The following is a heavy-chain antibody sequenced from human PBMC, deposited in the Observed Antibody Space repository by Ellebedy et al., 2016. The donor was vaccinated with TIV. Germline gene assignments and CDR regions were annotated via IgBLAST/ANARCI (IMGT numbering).Heavy chain of an antibody. CDR2: IKPDGSEK. CDR1: GFTFSISW. J-gene: IGHJ4*02. CDR3: ARDRGYDTFDY. D-gene: IGHD5-12*01. V-gene: IGHV3-7*01. Sequence: GESLKISCAASGFTFSISWMSWVRQAPGKGLEWVANIKPDGSEKYYVDSVKGRFTISRDNTKNSLYLEMNSLRVEDTAVYYCARDRGYDTFDYWGQGILVTVSS.